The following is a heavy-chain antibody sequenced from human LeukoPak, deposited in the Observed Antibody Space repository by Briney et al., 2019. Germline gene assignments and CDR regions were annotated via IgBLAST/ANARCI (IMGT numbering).Heavy chain of an antibody. D-gene: IGHD2-2*01. CDR2: ISSSGSTI. CDR1: GFTFSSYE. CDR3: ARVGGYCSSTSCPPLFDY. V-gene: IGHV3-48*03. Sequence: PGGSLRLSCAASGFTFSSYEMNWVRQAPGKGLEWVSYISSSGSTIYYADSVKGRFTISRDNAKNSLYLQMNSLRAEDTAVYYCARVGGYCSSTSCPPLFDYWGQGTLVTVSS. J-gene: IGHJ4*02.